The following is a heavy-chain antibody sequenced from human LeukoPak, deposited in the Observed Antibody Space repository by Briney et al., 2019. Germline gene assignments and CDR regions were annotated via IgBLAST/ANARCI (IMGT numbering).Heavy chain of an antibody. CDR3: ARAFYGDARMGLEH. D-gene: IGHD4-17*01. CDR1: GFTFSGYA. V-gene: IGHV3-30*04. CDR2: ISYDGSNK. Sequence: GRSLRLSCAASGFTFSGYAMHWVRQAPGKGLEWVAVISYDGSNKYYADSVKGRFTISRDNSKNTLYLQMNSLRAEDTAVYYCARAFYGDARMGLEHWGQGTLVTVSS. J-gene: IGHJ1*01.